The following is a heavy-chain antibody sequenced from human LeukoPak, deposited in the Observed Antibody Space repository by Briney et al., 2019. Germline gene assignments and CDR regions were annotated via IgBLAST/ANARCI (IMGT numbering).Heavy chain of an antibody. CDR3: AKDWTTVVTPKGYYFDS. CDR2: ISTTGGST. Sequence: PGGSLRLSCAASGFSFSYYAMSWVRQAPGKGLEWVSAISTTGGSTYYADSVKGRFTVSRDNSKNTLSLQMDSLRVEDTALYYCAKDWTTVVTPKGYYFDSWGQGTLVTVSS. D-gene: IGHD4-23*01. CDR1: GFSFSYYA. J-gene: IGHJ4*02. V-gene: IGHV3-23*01.